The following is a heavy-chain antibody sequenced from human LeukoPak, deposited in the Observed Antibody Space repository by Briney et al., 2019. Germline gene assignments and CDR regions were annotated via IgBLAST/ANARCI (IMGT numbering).Heavy chain of an antibody. CDR1: GFTFSSYG. V-gene: IGHV3-30*18. CDR2: ISYDGSNK. CDR3: AKDRRSGYALDPFDY. D-gene: IGHD5-12*01. J-gene: IGHJ4*02. Sequence: PGGSLRLSCAASGFTFSSYGMRWVRQAPGKGLEWVAVISYDGSNKYYADSVKGRFTISRDNSKNTLYLQMNSLRAEDTAVYYCAKDRRSGYALDPFDYWGQGTLVTVS.